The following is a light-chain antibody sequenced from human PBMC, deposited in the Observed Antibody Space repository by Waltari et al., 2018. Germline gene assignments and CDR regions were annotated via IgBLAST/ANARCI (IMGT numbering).Light chain of an antibody. J-gene: IGKJ2*01. CDR1: QSLLHSNGYNY. Sequence: DIVMPQSPLSVPVTPAEPASISCSYTQSLLHSNGYNYLDWYLQKPGQSPQLLIYLGSNRASGVPDRFSGSGSGTDFTLNISRVEAEDVGVYYCMQALQTPYTFGQGTKLEIK. V-gene: IGKV2-28*01. CDR2: LGS. CDR3: MQALQTPYT.